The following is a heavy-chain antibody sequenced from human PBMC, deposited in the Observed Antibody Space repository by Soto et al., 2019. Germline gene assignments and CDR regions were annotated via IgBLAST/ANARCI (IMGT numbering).Heavy chain of an antibody. J-gene: IGHJ6*02. CDR3: AREFPTIFGVVTPKDYGMDV. D-gene: IGHD3-3*01. Sequence: SVKVSCKASGGTFSSYAISWVRQAPGQGLEWMGGIISIFGTANYAQKFQGRVTITADESTSTAYMELSSLRSEDTAVYYCAREFPTIFGVVTPKDYGMDVWGQGTTVTVSS. V-gene: IGHV1-69*13. CDR1: GGTFSSYA. CDR2: IISIFGTA.